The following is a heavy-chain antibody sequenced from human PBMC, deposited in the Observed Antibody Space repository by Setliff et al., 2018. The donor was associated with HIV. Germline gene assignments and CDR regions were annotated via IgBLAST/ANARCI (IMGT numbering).Heavy chain of an antibody. D-gene: IGHD3-3*01. V-gene: IGHV1-18*01. J-gene: IGHJ4*02. CDR3: ARDITYYNFWSGYYPGFDY. Sequence: ASVKVSCKASGYTFTSYGISWVRQAPGQGLEWMGWISAYNGNTNYAQKLQGRVTMTTDTSTSTAYMELRSLRSDDTAVYYCARDITYYNFWSGYYPGFDYWGQGTRVTVS. CDR1: GYTFTSYG. CDR2: ISAYNGNT.